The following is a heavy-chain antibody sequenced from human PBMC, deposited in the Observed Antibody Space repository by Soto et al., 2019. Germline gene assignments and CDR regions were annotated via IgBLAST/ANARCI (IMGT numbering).Heavy chain of an antibody. CDR3: ARDREYSGYENAFDI. V-gene: IGHV3-23*01. CDR1: GFTFSSHA. D-gene: IGHD5-12*01. Sequence: PGGSLRLSCAASGFTFSSHAMGWLRQAPGTGPEWVAFVDGSGGDTSYADSVKGRFTISRDNSDNSLYLHMNSLRAEDTAVYYCARDREYSGYENAFDIWGQGTMVTVSS. CDR2: VDGSGGDT. J-gene: IGHJ3*02.